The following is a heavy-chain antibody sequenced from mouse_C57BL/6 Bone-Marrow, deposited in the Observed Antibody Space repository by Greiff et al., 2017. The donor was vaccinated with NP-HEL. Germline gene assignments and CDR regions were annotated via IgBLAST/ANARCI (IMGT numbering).Heavy chain of an antibody. CDR2: IDPENGDT. D-gene: IGHD2-3*01. V-gene: IGHV14-4*01. CDR1: GFNIKDDY. Sequence: VQLQQSGAELVRPGASVKLSCTASGFNIKDDYMHWVKQRPEQGLEWIGWIDPENGDTEYASKFQGKATIPADTSSNTAYLQLSSLTSEDTAVYYCTHGYSHYMDYGGRGTSATV. J-gene: IGHJ4*01. CDR3: THGYSHYMDY.